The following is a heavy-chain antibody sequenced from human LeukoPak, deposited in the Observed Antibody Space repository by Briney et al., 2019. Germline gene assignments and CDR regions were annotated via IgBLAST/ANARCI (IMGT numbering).Heavy chain of an antibody. CDR3: ARLSSSDYYFDY. V-gene: IGHV1-2*02. D-gene: IGHD3-16*02. J-gene: IGHJ4*02. CDR2: IXPXSXXX. Sequence: XXXIXPXSXXXNYAQKFXGXVTMTRDTSISTAYMELSRLRSXDTAVYYCARLSSSDYYFDYWGQGTLVTVSS.